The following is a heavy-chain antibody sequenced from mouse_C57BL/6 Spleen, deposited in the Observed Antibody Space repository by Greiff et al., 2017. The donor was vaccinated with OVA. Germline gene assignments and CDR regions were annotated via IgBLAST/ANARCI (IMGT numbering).Heavy chain of an antibody. V-gene: IGHV5-6*01. CDR2: ISSGGSYT. Sequence: EVKLMESGGDLVKPGGSLTLSCAASGFTFSSYGMSWVRQTPDKRLEWVATISSGGSYTYYPDSVKGRFTISRDNAKNTLYLQMSSLKSEDTAMYDCARPSEGITTAYFDYWGQGTTLTVSS. J-gene: IGHJ2*01. CDR1: GFTFSSYG. D-gene: IGHD1-2*01. CDR3: ARPSEGITTAYFDY.